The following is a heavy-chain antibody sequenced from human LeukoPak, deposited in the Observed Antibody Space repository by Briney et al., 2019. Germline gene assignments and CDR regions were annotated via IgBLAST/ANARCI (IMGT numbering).Heavy chain of an antibody. CDR1: GFTFSSYS. D-gene: IGHD1-1*01. V-gene: IGHV3-21*01. CDR3: ASVGNGDAFDI. J-gene: IGHJ3*02. Sequence: GGSLRLSCAASGFTFSSYSMNWVRQAPGKGLEWVSSISSSSSYIYYADSVKGRFTISRDNAKNLLYLQMNSLRAEDTAVYYCASVGNGDAFDIWGQGTMVTVSS. CDR2: ISSSSSYI.